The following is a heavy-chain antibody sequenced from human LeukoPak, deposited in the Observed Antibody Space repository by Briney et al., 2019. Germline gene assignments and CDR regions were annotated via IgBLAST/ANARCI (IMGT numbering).Heavy chain of an antibody. CDR2: IYHSGST. J-gene: IGHJ5*02. CDR3: ARDTRAYNYGLDL. D-gene: IGHD5-18*01. V-gene: IGHV4-38-2*02. Sequence: SETLSLTCTVSGYSISSGYYWGWIRQPPGKGLEWIGSIYHSGSTYYNPSLKSRVTISVDTSKNQFSLELSSVTAADTAVYYCARDTRAYNYGLDLWGQGTLVTVSS. CDR1: GYSISSGYY.